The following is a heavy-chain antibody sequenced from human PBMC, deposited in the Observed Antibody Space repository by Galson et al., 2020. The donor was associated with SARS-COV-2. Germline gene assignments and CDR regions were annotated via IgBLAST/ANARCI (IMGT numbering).Heavy chain of an antibody. J-gene: IGHJ4*02. CDR3: TRGGGRGSGSYPDY. V-gene: IGHV4-59*01. CDR2: VYYSGTT. Sequence: SETLSLTCTVSGGSFSTYYWSWIRQTPGMRLEWLGYVYYSGTTDYNPALKGRVSISLDTTKNEFSLKLSSVTAADTAVYYCTRGGGRGSGSYPDYCGRGTLVTVSS. D-gene: IGHD3-10*01. CDR1: GGSFSTYY.